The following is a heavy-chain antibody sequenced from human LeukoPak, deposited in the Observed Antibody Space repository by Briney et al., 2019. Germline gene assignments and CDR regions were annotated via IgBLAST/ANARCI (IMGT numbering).Heavy chain of an antibody. J-gene: IGHJ4*02. CDR1: GGFNTHYY. V-gene: IGHV4-59*01. CDR3: ARAVAVAVTLDY. CDR2: FYHSAST. D-gene: IGHD6-13*01. Sequence: PSETLSLTCSVSGGFNTHYYWSWIRQPPGKGLEWIGYFYHSASTNYNPSLKSRVTISVDTSKNHFSLKLSSVTAADTAVYYCARAVAVAVTLDYWGQGTLVTVSS.